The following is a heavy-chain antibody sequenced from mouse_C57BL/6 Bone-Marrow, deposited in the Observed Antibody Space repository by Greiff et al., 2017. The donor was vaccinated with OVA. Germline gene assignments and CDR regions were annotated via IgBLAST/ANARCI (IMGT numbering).Heavy chain of an antibody. V-gene: IGHV1-63*01. J-gene: IGHJ3*01. CDR3: ARDGPYVGFAY. D-gene: IGHD1-1*01. CDR1: GYTFTNYW. Sequence: VQLQQSGAELVRPGTSVKMSCKASGYTFTNYWIGWAKQRPGHGLEWIGDIYPGGGYTNYNEKFKGKATLTADKSSSTAYMQFSSLTSEDSAIYYCARDGPYVGFAYWGQGTLVTVSA. CDR2: IYPGGGYT.